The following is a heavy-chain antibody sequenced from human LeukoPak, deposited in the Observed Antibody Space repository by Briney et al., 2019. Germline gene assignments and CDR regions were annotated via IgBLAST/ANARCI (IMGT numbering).Heavy chain of an antibody. CDR2: IYYSGST. CDR1: GGSISSSSYY. Sequence: SETLSLTCTVSGGSISSSSYYWGWIRQPPGKGLEWIGSIYYSGSTYYNPSLKSRVTISVDTSKNQFSLKLSSVTAADTAVYYCARDRGGSPDWGQGTLVTVSS. CDR3: ARDRGGSPD. D-gene: IGHD1-26*01. V-gene: IGHV4-39*07. J-gene: IGHJ4*02.